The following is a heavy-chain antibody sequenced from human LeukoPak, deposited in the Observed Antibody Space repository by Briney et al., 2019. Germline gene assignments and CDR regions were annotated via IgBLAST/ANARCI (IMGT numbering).Heavy chain of an antibody. CDR3: ARDGLSREMDFWSGYYYYDY. Sequence: ASVKVSCKASGYTFTSYGISWVRQAPGQGLEWMGWISAYNGNTNNAQKLQGRVTMTTDTSTSTAYMELRSLRSDDTAVYYCARDGLSREMDFWSGYYYYDYWGQGTLVAVSS. V-gene: IGHV1-18*01. D-gene: IGHD3-3*01. J-gene: IGHJ4*02. CDR1: GYTFTSYG. CDR2: ISAYNGNT.